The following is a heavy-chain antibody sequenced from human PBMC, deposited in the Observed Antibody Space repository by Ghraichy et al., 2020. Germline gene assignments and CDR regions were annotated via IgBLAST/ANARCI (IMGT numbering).Heavy chain of an antibody. CDR1: GFTFSSYD. CDR3: ARDSSSRLQTSRPDL. CDR2: ISSTSSNK. D-gene: IGHD4-11*01. J-gene: IGHJ5*02. V-gene: IGHV3-48*02. Sequence: GGSLRLSCAASGFTFSSYDMNWVRQAPGRGLEWISYISSTSSNKYYAHSVKGRFTISRDDGRNSLYLQMNSLRDEDTAVYYCARDSSSRLQTSRPDLWGHGTLVTVSS.